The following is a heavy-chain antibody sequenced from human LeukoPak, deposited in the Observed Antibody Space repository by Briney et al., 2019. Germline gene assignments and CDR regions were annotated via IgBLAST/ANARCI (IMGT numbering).Heavy chain of an antibody. CDR2: PSSSGNYI. V-gene: IGHV3-21*01. J-gene: IGHJ4*02. CDR1: GFTFTNYN. Sequence: WGSLRLSCAASGFTFTNYNMNWVRQAPGKGLEWVSSPSSSGNYIYYADSVKGRFTISRDNAKNSLYLQMNSLRAEDTAVYYCARDMEMARWLQQHLTFDYWGQGTLVTVSS. D-gene: IGHD5-24*01. CDR3: ARDMEMARWLQQHLTFDY.